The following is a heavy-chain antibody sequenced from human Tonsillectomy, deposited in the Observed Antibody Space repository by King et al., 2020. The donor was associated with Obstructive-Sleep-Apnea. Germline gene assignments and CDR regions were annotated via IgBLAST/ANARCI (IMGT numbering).Heavy chain of an antibody. CDR1: GYSFTSYW. D-gene: IGHD3-3*01. Sequence: VQLVESGAEVKKPGESLRISCKGSGYSFTSYWISWVRQMPGKGLEWMGRIDPSDSYTNYSPSFQGHVTISADKSISTAYLQWSSLKASDTAMYYCSSSTYYDFWRGPTVENGTVNSYSGRDVGGKGTTVPASS. J-gene: IGHJ6*04. CDR2: IDPSDSYT. V-gene: IGHV5-10-1*03. CDR3: SSSTYYDFWRGPTVENGTVNSYSGRDV.